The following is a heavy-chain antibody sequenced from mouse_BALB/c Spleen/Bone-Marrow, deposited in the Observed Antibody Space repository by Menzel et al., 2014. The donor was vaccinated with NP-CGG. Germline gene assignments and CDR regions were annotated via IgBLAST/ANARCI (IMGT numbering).Heavy chain of an antibody. J-gene: IGHJ3*01. CDR1: GFTFSNYD. D-gene: IGHD2-4*01. Sequence: EVQLVESGGDLVKPGGSLTLSCAASGFTFSNYDMSWGRQTPAKRLEWVATISSGGYYSYYPDSVKGRFTISRDNAKNTLYLQMSSLRSEDTAMYYCATGDYGAWFACWGQGTLVTVSA. V-gene: IGHV5-9-3*01. CDR3: ATGDYGAWFAC. CDR2: ISSGGYYS.